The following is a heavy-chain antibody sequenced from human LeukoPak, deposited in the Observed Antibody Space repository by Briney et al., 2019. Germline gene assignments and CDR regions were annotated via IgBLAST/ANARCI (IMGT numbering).Heavy chain of an antibody. Sequence: GGSLRLSCAASGFTFSNYAMRWVRQAPGKGLEWVSAITGSGGNTYYADSVKGRFTISSENSKNRVFLQMNSLRAEDTAVYYCAKWGDYDVLTGYYVSDYWGQGTLVTVSS. V-gene: IGHV3-23*01. D-gene: IGHD3-9*01. CDR3: AKWGDYDVLTGYYVSDY. CDR2: ITGSGGNT. CDR1: GFTFSNYA. J-gene: IGHJ4*02.